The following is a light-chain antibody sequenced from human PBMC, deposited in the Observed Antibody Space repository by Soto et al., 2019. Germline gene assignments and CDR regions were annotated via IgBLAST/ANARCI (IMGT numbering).Light chain of an antibody. CDR2: EGS. CDR3: CSYAGSRTDVV. Sequence: QSALTQPASVSVSPGQSITISCTGTSSDVGSYNLVSWYQQHPGKAPKLMIYEGSKRPSGVSNRFSGSKSGNTASLTISGLQAEDEADYYCCSYAGSRTDVVFGGGTKLTVL. V-gene: IGLV2-23*01. CDR1: SSDVGSYNL. J-gene: IGLJ2*01.